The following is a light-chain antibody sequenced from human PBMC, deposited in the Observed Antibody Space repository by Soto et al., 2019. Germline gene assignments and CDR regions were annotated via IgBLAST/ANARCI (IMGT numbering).Light chain of an antibody. CDR3: NSYTRFRTYV. CDR1: SSDVGLYDF. CDR2: EVT. J-gene: IGLJ1*01. V-gene: IGLV2-14*01. Sequence: SCXGASSDVGLYDFFSWYQQHPGKAPKLLIYEVTYRPSGVSSRFSGSKSGNTASLTISGLQAEDEADYYCNSYTRFRTYVFGTGTKVTVL.